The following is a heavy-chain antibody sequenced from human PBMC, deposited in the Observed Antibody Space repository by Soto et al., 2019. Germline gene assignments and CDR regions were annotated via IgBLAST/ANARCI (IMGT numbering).Heavy chain of an antibody. CDR2: IYYSGST. V-gene: IGHV4-59*12. CDR3: ARSSRVDY. Sequence: SETLSLTCTVSNDSISPYYWSWIRQPPGKGLEWIGFIYYSGSTTYNPSLKSRVTISVATSKNQFSLKLNSVTAADTAVYYCARSSRVDYWGQGTLVTVSS. D-gene: IGHD6-13*01. J-gene: IGHJ4*02. CDR1: NDSISPYY.